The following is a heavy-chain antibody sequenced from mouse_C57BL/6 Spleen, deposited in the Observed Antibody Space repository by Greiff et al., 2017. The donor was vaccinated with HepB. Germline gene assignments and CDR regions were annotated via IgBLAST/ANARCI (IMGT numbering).Heavy chain of an antibody. Sequence: QVQLKQPGAELVKPGASVKMSCKASGYTFTSYWITWVKQRPGQGLEWIGDIYPGSGSTNYNEKFKSKATLTVDTSSSTAYMELSSLTSEDSAVYYCARNPYYYSFYSMDYWGKGTTHTVSS. V-gene: IGHV1-55*01. CDR2: IYPGSGST. CDR1: GYTFTSYW. J-gene: IGHJ4*01. CDR3: ARNPYYYSFYSMDY. D-gene: IGHD2-12*01.